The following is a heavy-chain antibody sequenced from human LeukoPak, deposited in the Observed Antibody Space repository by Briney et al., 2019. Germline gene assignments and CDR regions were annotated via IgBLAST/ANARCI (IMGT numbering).Heavy chain of an antibody. CDR1: GYTFTNYD. Sequence: ASVKVSCKASGYTFTNYDINWVRQATGQGLEWMGWMNPNSDTTGFAQKFQGRVSITRDTSISTVYMEVSSLRSEDTAVYYCARDPGSSSPLYYFDYWGQGTLVTVSS. CDR2: MNPNSDTT. D-gene: IGHD6-6*01. CDR3: ARDPGSSSPLYYFDY. V-gene: IGHV1-8*03. J-gene: IGHJ4*02.